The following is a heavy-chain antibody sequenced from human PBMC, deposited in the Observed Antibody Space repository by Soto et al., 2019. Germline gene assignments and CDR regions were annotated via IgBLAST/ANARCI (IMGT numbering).Heavy chain of an antibody. CDR2: IKGDGSTT. V-gene: IGHV3-74*01. CDR1: GFTFSIYW. Sequence: EVQLVESGGGLVQTGGSLRLSCVASGFTFSIYWMHWVRQVPGKGLVWVSRIKGDGSTTSYADSVKGRFTISRDNAKTTLYLQMNSLRAEDTAVYYCERSDRFDHWGQGTLVTVYS. CDR3: ERSDRFDH. J-gene: IGHJ5*02.